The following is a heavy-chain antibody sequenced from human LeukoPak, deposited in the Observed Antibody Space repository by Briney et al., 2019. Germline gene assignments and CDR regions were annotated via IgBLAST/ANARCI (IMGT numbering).Heavy chain of an antibody. J-gene: IGHJ4*01. Sequence: GASGKVSCKASGYTFTSYYMHWVRQAPGQGLEWMGIINPSGGSTSYAQRLQGRVTMTRDTSTSTVYMELSSLRSEDTAVYYCARDIDYDILTGYPQYYFDYWGQGTLVTVSS. V-gene: IGHV1-46*01. D-gene: IGHD3-9*01. CDR2: INPSGGST. CDR1: GYTFTSYY. CDR3: ARDIDYDILTGYPQYYFDY.